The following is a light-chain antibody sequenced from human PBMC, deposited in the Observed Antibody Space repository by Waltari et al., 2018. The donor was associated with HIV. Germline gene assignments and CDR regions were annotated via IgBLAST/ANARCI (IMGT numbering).Light chain of an antibody. CDR1: SSHVGGYNY. J-gene: IGLJ2*01. CDR2: DVS. Sequence: QSALPQPRPVSGSPGQSVTISCTGTSSHVGGYNYVSWYQQHPGKAPKLMIYDVSKRPSGVPDRFSGSKSGNTASLTISGLQAEDEADYYCCSYAGSYTVVFGGGTKLTVL. CDR3: CSYAGSYTVV. V-gene: IGLV2-11*01.